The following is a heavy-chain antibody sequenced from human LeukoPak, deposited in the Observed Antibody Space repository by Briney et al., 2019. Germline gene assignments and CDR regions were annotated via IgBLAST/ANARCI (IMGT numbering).Heavy chain of an antibody. J-gene: IGHJ4*02. CDR1: GFTFSDYY. CDR3: AREDGYSSSWYSDY. Sequence: GGSLRLSCAASGFTFSDYYMSWIRQAPGKGLEWVSDISSTSIYTNYADSVKGRFTISRDNARNSLYLQMNSLRAEDTAVYYCAREDGYSSSWYSDYWGQGTLVTVSS. D-gene: IGHD6-13*01. CDR2: ISSTSIYT. V-gene: IGHV3-11*05.